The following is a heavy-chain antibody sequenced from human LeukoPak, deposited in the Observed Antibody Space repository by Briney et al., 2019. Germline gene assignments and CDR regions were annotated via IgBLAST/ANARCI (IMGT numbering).Heavy chain of an antibody. D-gene: IGHD1-26*01. CDR3: VTGMVGGTNY. CDR2: SNPNIGGP. J-gene: IGHJ4*02. Sequence: ASVNVSCKASGYIFTDYHMHWVRQAPGQGPEYMGRSNPNIGGPNNAQKFPVRVTMTRDTSISTAYMELTSLRSDDTAVYYCVTGMVGGTNYWGQGTLVTVSS. V-gene: IGHV1-2*06. CDR1: GYIFTDYH.